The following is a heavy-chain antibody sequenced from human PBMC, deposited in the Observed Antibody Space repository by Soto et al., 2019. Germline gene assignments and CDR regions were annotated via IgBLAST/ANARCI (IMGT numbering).Heavy chain of an antibody. CDR2: IFYSGIT. V-gene: IGHV4-39*01. CDR1: GVSINTNDYY. CDR3: ARHGSN. Sequence: PSETLSLTCTVSGVSINTNDYYWGWVRQPPGKGLEWIGNIFYSGITYYNPSLKSRVTISVDTSKNQFSLKLTSVTAADTAVYYCARHGSNWGQGTLVTVSS. J-gene: IGHJ4*02.